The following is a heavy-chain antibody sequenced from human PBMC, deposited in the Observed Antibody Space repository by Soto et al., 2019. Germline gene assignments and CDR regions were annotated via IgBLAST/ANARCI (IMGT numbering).Heavy chain of an antibody. D-gene: IGHD3-10*01. CDR3: AKDNKYYGSGSYYDYYGMDV. J-gene: IGHJ6*02. CDR2: IYYSGST. V-gene: IGHV4-59*01. Sequence: SETLSLTCTVSGGSISSYYWNWIRQPPGKGLEWIGYIYYSGSTNYNPSLKSRVTISVDTSKNQFSLKLDSVTAADTAVYYCAKDNKYYGSGSYYDYYGMDVWGQGTTVNVSS. CDR1: GGSISSYY.